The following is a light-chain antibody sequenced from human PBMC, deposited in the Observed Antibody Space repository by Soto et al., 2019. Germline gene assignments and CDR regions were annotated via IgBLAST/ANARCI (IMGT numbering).Light chain of an antibody. J-gene: IGLJ1*01. CDR1: SSDVGGYNY. Sequence: QSVLTQPPSASGSPGQSVTISCTGTSSDVGGYNYVSWYQQHPGKAPKLMIYEVSKRPSGVPDRFSGSKSGNTASLTVSGLQAEDEADYYCSSYAGSHNLGRYVFGNGPKVTVL. CDR2: EVS. V-gene: IGLV2-8*01. CDR3: SSYAGSHNLGRYV.